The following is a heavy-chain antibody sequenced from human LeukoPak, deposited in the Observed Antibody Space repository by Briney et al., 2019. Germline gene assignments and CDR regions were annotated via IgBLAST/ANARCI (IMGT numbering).Heavy chain of an antibody. V-gene: IGHV1-18*01. CDR2: ISVYNGDT. Sequence: ASVKVSCKTSGFTFTNYGFSWVRQAPGQGLEWVGWISVYNGDTKYAQKLQGRVTMTTDTSTSTAYMELRSLRSDDTAVYYCARDRVVVPAANYYYYYMDVWGKGTTVTVSS. CDR1: GFTFTNYG. CDR3: ARDRVVVPAANYYYYYMDV. D-gene: IGHD2-2*01. J-gene: IGHJ6*03.